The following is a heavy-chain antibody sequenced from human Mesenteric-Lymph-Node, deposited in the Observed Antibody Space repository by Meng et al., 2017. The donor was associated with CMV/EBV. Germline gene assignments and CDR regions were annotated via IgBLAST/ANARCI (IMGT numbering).Heavy chain of an antibody. D-gene: IGHD3-3*01. CDR2: ISSSGGTI. J-gene: IGHJ4*02. CDR3: ARDCHDFWRGFDY. Sequence: GESLKISCAASGFTFSSYEMNWVRQAPGKGLEWVSYISSSGGTIYYADSVKGRFTISRDNARSSLYLQMNSLRAEDTAVYYCARDCHDFWRGFDYWGQGTMVTVSS. V-gene: IGHV3-48*03. CDR1: GFTFSSYE.